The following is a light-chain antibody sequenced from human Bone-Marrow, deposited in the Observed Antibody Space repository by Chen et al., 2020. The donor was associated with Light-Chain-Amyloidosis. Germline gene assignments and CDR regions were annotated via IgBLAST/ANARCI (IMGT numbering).Light chain of an antibody. Sequence: SYELTQPPSVSVSPGQTARITCSGDDLPTKYAYWYQQKPGQAPVLVIHRDTERPSGISERFSGSSSGTTATLTIGGVQAEDEADYHCQSAGSSGTDEVIFGGGTKLTVL. V-gene: IGLV3-25*03. CDR3: QSAGSSGTDEVI. CDR2: RDT. J-gene: IGLJ2*01. CDR1: DLPTKY.